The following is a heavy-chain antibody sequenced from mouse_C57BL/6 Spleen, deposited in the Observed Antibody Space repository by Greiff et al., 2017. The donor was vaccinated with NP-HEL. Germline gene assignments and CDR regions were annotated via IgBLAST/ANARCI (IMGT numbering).Heavy chain of an antibody. J-gene: IGHJ1*03. V-gene: IGHV7-3*01. D-gene: IGHD1-2*01. CDR3: ARYPSLLWYFDV. Sequence: DVHLVESGGGLVQPGGSLSLSCAASGFTFTDYYMSWVRQPPGKALEWLGFIRNKANGYTTEYSASVKGRFTISRDNSQSILYLQMNALRAEDSAIYYCARYPSLLWYFDVWGTGTTVTVSS. CDR2: IRNKANGYTT. CDR1: GFTFTDYY.